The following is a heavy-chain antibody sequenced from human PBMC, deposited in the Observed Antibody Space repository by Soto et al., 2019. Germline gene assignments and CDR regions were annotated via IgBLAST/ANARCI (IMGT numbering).Heavy chain of an antibody. Sequence: WTWIWQSPGRGLEWIGYVYYSGTTKYNPSLKSRATISVDTTNNQFSLRLGPMTPADTAVYYCARDYWANEKRFESWGRGTLVTVSS. V-gene: IGHV4-59*01. CDR2: VYYSGTT. J-gene: IGHJ4*02. D-gene: IGHD2-8*02. CDR3: ARDYWANEKRFES.